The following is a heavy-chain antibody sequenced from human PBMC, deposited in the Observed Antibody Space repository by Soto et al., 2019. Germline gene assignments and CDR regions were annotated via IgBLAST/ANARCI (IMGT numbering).Heavy chain of an antibody. CDR1: GYTFTSYD. D-gene: IGHD3-16*01. CDR2: MNPNSANT. J-gene: IGHJ6*02. CDR3: AREGVRGMDG. V-gene: IGHV1-8*01. Sequence: QVQLVQSGAEVKKPGASVKVSCKASGYTFTSYDINWVRQATGQGLEWMGWMNPNSANTGYAQKCQGRVTMTRNTSISTANMGRSSLRSEDTAVDYGAREGVRGMDGWGQGTTVNVSS.